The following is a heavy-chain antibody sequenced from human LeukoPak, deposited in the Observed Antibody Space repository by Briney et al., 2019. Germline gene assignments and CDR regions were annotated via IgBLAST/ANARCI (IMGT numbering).Heavy chain of an antibody. Sequence: ASVKVSCKASGYTSTSYGISLVRQAPGQGLEWMGWIRSDNGKTNYAQKLQGRVTLTTDTTTSTAYMELRRLRSDDTAIYYCARDYSSGWYSVDYWGQGTLITVSS. J-gene: IGHJ4*02. CDR1: GYTSTSYG. V-gene: IGHV1-18*01. CDR3: ARDYSSGWYSVDY. CDR2: IRSDNGKT. D-gene: IGHD6-19*01.